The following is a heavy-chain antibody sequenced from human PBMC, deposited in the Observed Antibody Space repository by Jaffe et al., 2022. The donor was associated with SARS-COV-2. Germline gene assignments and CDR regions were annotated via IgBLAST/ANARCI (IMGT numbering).Heavy chain of an antibody. J-gene: IGHJ4*02. V-gene: IGHV3-49*03. D-gene: IGHD3-22*01. CDR3: TRDQEEGNDSSGYLIDY. Sequence: EVQLVESGGGLVQPGRSLRLSCTASGFTFGDYAMSWFRQAPGKGLEWVGFIRSKAYGGTTEYAASVKGRFTISRDDSKSIAYLQMNSLKTEDTAVYYCTRDQEEGNDSSGYLIDYWGQGTLVTVSS. CDR1: GFTFGDYA. CDR2: IRSKAYGGTT.